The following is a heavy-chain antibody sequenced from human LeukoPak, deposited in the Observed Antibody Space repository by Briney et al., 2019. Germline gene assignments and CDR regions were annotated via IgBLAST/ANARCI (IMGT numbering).Heavy chain of an antibody. J-gene: IGHJ6*02. CDR3: ARDKSRLRYCSSTSCPVGYYGMDV. V-gene: IGHV3-48*03. CDR2: ISSSGSTI. CDR1: GFNFSSYE. Sequence: PGGSLRLSCAASGFNFSSYEMNWVRQAPGKGLEWVSYISSSGSTIYYADSVKGRFTISRDNAKNSLYLQMNSLRAEDTAVYYCARDKSRLRYCSSTSCPVGYYGMDVWGQGTTVTVSS. D-gene: IGHD2-2*01.